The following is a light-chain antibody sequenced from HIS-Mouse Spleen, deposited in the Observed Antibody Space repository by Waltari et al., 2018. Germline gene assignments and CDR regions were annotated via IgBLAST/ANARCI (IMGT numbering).Light chain of an antibody. CDR2: DDS. Sequence: SYVLTQPPSVSVAPGQTARITCGGHNIGSQSVHWYQQKPGQAPVLVVYDDSDRPSGIPERFSGSNSGNTATLTISRVEAGDEADYYCQVWDSSSDHYVFGTGTKVTVL. V-gene: IGLV3-21*02. J-gene: IGLJ1*01. CDR1: NIGSQS. CDR3: QVWDSSSDHYV.